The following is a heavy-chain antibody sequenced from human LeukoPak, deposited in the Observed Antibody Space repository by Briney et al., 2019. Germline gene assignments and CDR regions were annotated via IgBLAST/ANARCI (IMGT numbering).Heavy chain of an antibody. CDR1: GYSISHDYY. Sequence: SETLSLTCTVSGYSISHDYYWGWIRQSTGKGLEWIGSIYHSGSTYYNASLKNRVTISVDTSKNQFSLKLSSVTAADTAVYYCARTNYDYYFDYWGQGTLVTVSS. D-gene: IGHD3-16*01. V-gene: IGHV4-38-2*02. CDR3: ARTNYDYYFDY. J-gene: IGHJ4*02. CDR2: IYHSGST.